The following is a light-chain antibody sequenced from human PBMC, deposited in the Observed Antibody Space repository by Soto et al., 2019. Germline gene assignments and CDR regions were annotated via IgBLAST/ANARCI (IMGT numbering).Light chain of an antibody. V-gene: IGKV3-15*01. CDR1: QSVGTK. Sequence: EIVMTQSPATLSVSTGEGATLTCRASQSVGTKLAWYQQKPGQAPRLLIYGASTRATGVPARFAGSGSGTEFTLTISSLQSEDFALYSCQQYNNKPPITFGQGTRLEIK. CDR2: GAS. J-gene: IGKJ5*01. CDR3: QQYNNKPPIT.